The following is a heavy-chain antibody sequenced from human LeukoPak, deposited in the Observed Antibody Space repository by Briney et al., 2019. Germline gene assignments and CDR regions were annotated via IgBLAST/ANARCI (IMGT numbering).Heavy chain of an antibody. D-gene: IGHD6-19*01. Sequence: ASVKVSFKAPGFTFTNSPMQWVRQARGQRLEWIGWIVVGSYNTNYAQKFQERVTITRDMSTSTTYMELSSLRPEDTAVYYCAVGSGWYSPDYWGQGTLVTVSS. J-gene: IGHJ4*02. CDR2: IVVGSYNT. CDR3: AVGSGWYSPDY. CDR1: GFTFTNSP. V-gene: IGHV1-58*02.